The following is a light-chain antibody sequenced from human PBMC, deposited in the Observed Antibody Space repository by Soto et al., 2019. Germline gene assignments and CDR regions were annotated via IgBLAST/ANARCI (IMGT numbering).Light chain of an antibody. J-gene: IGKJ4*01. V-gene: IGKV1-9*01. CDR1: QGISSY. CDR3: QQLNSYPPLT. Sequence: DIQLTQSPSFLSASVGDRVTITCRASQGISSYLAWYQQKPGKAPKLLIYAASILQSGVPARFSGSGSGTEFTLTISSLQPEDFATYYCQQLNSYPPLTFVGGTKVEIK. CDR2: AAS.